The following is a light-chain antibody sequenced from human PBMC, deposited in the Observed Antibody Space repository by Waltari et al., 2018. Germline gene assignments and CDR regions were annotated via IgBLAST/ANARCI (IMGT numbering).Light chain of an antibody. CDR1: SSNIGSNT. V-gene: IGLV1-44*01. J-gene: IGLJ3*02. CDR2: SNN. CDR3: AAWDDSLNGNWV. Sequence: QSVLTQQPSASGTPGQRVTISCSGSSSNIGSNTVNWYQQLPGTAPKLLIYSNNQRPSGVPDRFSGSKSGTSASLAISGLQSEDEADYYCAAWDDSLNGNWVFGGGTKLTVL.